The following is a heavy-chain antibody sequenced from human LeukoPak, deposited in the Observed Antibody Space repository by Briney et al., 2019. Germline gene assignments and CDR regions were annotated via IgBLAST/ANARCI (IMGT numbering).Heavy chain of an antibody. V-gene: IGHV3-30-3*01. J-gene: IGHJ5*02. Sequence: GRSLRLSCAASGFTFSSYAMHWVRQAPGKGLEWVAVISYDGSNKYYADSVKGRFTISRDNSKNTLYLQMNSLRAGDTAVYYCAREQSYGEVNWFDPWGQGTLVTVSS. CDR2: ISYDGSNK. D-gene: IGHD1-26*01. CDR1: GFTFSSYA. CDR3: AREQSYGEVNWFDP.